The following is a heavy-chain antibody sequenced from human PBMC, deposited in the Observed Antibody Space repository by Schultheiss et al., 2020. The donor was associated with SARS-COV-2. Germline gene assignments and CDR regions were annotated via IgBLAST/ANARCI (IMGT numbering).Heavy chain of an antibody. CDR2: IYYSGST. CDR3: ARVRVVATSADAFDI. CDR1: GGSFSGYY. Sequence: SETLSLTCAVYGGSFSGYYWSWIRQPPGKGLEWIGSIYYSGSTNYNPSLKSRVTISVDTSKNQFSLKLSSVTAADTAVYYCARVRVVATSADAFDIWGQGTMVTVSS. D-gene: IGHD5-12*01. V-gene: IGHV4-59*01. J-gene: IGHJ3*02.